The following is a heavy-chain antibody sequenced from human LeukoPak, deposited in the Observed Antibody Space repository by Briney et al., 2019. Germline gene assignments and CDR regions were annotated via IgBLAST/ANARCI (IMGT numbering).Heavy chain of an antibody. D-gene: IGHD6-19*01. CDR3: ARGWTAVAAIYDY. CDR2: INHSGST. CDR1: GGSFSGYY. Sequence: SETLSLTCAVYGGSFSGYYWSWIRQPPGKGLEWIGEINHSGSTNYNPSLKSRVTISVDTSKNQFSLKLSSVNAADTAVYYCARGWTAVAAIYDYWGQGTLVTVSS. V-gene: IGHV4-34*01. J-gene: IGHJ4*02.